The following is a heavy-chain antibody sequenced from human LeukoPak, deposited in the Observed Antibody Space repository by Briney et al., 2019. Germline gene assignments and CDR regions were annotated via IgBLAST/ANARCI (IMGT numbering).Heavy chain of an antibody. CDR3: ARDSQYGDYRYFDF. D-gene: IGHD4-17*01. CDR2: ISSSSSTI. CDR1: GFTFSSYS. Sequence: GGSLRLSCAASGFTFSSYSMNWVRQAPGKGLEWVSYISSSSSTIYYADSVKGRFTISRDNAKNSLYLQMNSLRAEDTAVYYCARDSQYGDYRYFDFWGRGTLVTVSS. J-gene: IGHJ2*01. V-gene: IGHV3-48*01.